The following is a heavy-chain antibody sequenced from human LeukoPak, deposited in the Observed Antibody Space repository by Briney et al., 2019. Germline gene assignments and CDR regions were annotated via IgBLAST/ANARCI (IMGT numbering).Heavy chain of an antibody. V-gene: IGHV4-4*07. CDR1: GGSISSYY. CDR2: IYSSGST. D-gene: IGHD7-27*01. CDR3: ARNGGTFDI. J-gene: IGHJ3*02. Sequence: PSETLSLTCTVSGGSISSYYWSWIRQPPGKGLEWIGRIYSSGSTDYNSSLKSRVTMSVDTSKNQFSLNLNSVTAADTAVYYCARNGGTFDIWGQGTMVTVSS.